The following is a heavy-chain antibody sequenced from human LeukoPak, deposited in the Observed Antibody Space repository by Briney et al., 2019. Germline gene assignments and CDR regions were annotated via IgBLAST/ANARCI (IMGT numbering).Heavy chain of an antibody. D-gene: IGHD3-16*02. Sequence: GASVKVSCKASGYTFTGYYMHWVRQAPGQGLEWMGWINPNSGGTNYAQKFQGWVTMTRDTSISTAYMELSRLRSDDTAVYYCAILHHYDYVWGSYRPITSDAFDIWGQGTMVTVSS. CDR2: INPNSGGT. CDR1: GYTFTGYY. V-gene: IGHV1-2*04. J-gene: IGHJ3*02. CDR3: AILHHYDYVWGSYRPITSDAFDI.